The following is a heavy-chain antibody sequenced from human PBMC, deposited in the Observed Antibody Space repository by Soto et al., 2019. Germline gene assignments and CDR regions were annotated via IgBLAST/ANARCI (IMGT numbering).Heavy chain of an antibody. J-gene: IGHJ2*01. V-gene: IGHV3-11*01. CDR1: GFTFSDYY. D-gene: IGHD4-17*01. CDR2: ISSSGSTI. CDR3: ARYYGGNSRSYWYFDL. Sequence: QVQLVESGGGLVKPGGSLRLSCAASGFTFSDYYMSWIRQAPGKGLEWVSYISSSGSTIYYADSVKGRFTISRDNXKXXLYLQMNSLRAEDTAVYYCARYYGGNSRSYWYFDLWGRGTLVTVSS.